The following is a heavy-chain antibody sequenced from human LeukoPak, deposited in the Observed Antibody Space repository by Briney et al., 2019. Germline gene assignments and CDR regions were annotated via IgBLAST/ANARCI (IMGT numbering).Heavy chain of an antibody. CDR1: GYTFTSYA. V-gene: IGHV1-3*01. D-gene: IGHD3-22*01. J-gene: IGHJ4*02. Sequence: GASVKVSCKASGYTFTSYAMHWVRQAPGQRLEWMGWINAGNGNTKYSQKFQGRVTITRDTSASTAYMELSSLRSEDTAVYYCARYYYDSSGYAPFDYWGQGTLVTVSS. CDR2: INAGNGNT. CDR3: ARYYYDSSGYAPFDY.